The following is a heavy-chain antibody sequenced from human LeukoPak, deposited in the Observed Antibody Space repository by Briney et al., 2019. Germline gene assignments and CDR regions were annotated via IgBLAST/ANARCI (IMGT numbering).Heavy chain of an antibody. J-gene: IGHJ4*02. CDR3: ARDYASDY. D-gene: IGHD3-10*01. CDR2: ISRSGDTM. CDR1: GFTFSRYE. Sequence: GGSLRLSCAASGFTFSRYEMNWVRQAPGKGLEWVSYISRSGDTMYFADSVKGRFTISRDNAKNSLYLQMSSLRAEDTAVYYCARDYASDYWGQGTLVTVSS. V-gene: IGHV3-48*03.